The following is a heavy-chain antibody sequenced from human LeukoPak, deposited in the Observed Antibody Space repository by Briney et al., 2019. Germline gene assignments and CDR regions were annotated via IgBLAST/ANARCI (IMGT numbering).Heavy chain of an antibody. CDR1: GFTFSSYG. J-gene: IGHJ4*02. CDR2: ISGSDAGT. V-gene: IGHV3-23*01. CDR3: AKAPLGRCTGAICYSFDY. D-gene: IGHD2-8*02. Sequence: PGGSLRLSCAASGFTFSSYGMHWVRQAPGKGLEWVSAISGSDAGTYYADSVKGRFTISRDNSKNTLYLQMNSLRAEDAAVYYCAKAPLGRCTGAICYSFDYWGQGTLVTVSS.